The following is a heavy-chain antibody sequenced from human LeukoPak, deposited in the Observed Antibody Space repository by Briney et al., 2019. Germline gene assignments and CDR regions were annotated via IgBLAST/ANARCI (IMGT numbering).Heavy chain of an antibody. Sequence: ASVKVSCKASGYTFTGYYMHWVGQAPGQGREWMGWINPNSGGTNYAQKCQGRVTMTRDTPISTAYMKLSRLRSDDTAVYYCAREGAGIVVVPAAAAYYYYYGMDVWGQGTTVTVSS. D-gene: IGHD2-2*01. CDR3: AREGAGIVVVPAAAAYYYYYGMDV. V-gene: IGHV1-2*02. CDR1: GYTFTGYY. CDR2: INPNSGGT. J-gene: IGHJ6*02.